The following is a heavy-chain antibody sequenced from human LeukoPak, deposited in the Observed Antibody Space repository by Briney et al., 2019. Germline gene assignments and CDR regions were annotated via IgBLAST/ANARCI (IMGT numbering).Heavy chain of an antibody. CDR1: GFTFSGYA. Sequence: GGSLRLSCAASGFTFSGYAMSWVAQAQGKGVEGVSGISGSGGRRDYADSVKGRFTISRDNPMNTLYLQMNSLRADGTSVYYSAKDVRKVAWIQLWKNSFYLWPQETMVPVSS. V-gene: IGHV3-23*01. D-gene: IGHD5-18*01. J-gene: IGHJ3*01. CDR3: AKDVRKVAWIQLWKNSFYL. CDR2: ISGSGGRR.